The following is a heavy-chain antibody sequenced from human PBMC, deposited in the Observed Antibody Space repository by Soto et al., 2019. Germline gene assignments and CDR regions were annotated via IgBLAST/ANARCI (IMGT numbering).Heavy chain of an antibody. J-gene: IGHJ6*02. D-gene: IGHD4-4*01. CDR2: IYYSGST. CDR1: GGSISSGGYY. V-gene: IGHV4-31*03. Sequence: QVQLQESGPGLVKPSQTLSLTCTVSGGSISSGGYYWSWIRQHPGKGLEWIGYIYYSGSTYYNTFLKSRVTISVDTSKNQFSLKLSSVTAADTAVYYCARGAGESDYMVWNYGMDVWGQGTTVTVSS. CDR3: ARGAGESDYMVWNYGMDV.